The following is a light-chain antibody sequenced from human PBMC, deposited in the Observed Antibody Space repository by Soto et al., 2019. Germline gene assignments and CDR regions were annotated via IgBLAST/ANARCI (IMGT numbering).Light chain of an antibody. CDR3: QSFDSSLSSYV. CDR2: ANT. CDR1: SSNIGAGSD. J-gene: IGLJ1*01. V-gene: IGLV1-40*01. Sequence: QSVLTQPTSVSGAPGQRLTISCTGSSSNIGAGSDVHWYQHFPGKAPNLLIYANTDRPSGVPDRFSGSKSGPSASLAIARLQAEDEADYYCQSFDSSLSSYVFGGGTKVTVL.